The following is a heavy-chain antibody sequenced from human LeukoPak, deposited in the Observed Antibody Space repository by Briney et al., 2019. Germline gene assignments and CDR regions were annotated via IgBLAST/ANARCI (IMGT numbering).Heavy chain of an antibody. CDR3: ARDHWYSSNVRGGFDY. CDR2: ISSSSSYI. Sequence: GGSLRLSCAAFGFTFSSYSMNWVRQAPGKGLEWVSSISSSSSYIYYADSVKGRFTISRDNAKNSLYLQMNSLRAEDTAVYYCARDHWYSSNVRGGFDYWGQGTLVTVSS. CDR1: GFTFSSYS. J-gene: IGHJ4*02. D-gene: IGHD6-13*01. V-gene: IGHV3-21*01.